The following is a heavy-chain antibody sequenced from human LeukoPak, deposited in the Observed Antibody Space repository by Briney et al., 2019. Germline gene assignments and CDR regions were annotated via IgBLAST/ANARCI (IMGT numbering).Heavy chain of an antibody. CDR3: AKDRRDSSGWYHSFDY. J-gene: IGHJ4*02. D-gene: IGHD6-19*01. V-gene: IGHV3-23*01. CDR2: ISGSGGST. Sequence: PGGSLRLSCAASGFTFSSYAMSWVRQAPGKGLEWVSAISGSGGSTYYADSVKGRFTISRDNSKNTLYLQMNSLRAEDTAVYYCAKDRRDSSGWYHSFDYWGQGTLVTVSS. CDR1: GFTFSSYA.